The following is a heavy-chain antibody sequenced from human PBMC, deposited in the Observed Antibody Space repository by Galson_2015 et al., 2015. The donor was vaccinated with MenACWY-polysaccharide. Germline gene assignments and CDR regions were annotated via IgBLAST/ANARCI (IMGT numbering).Heavy chain of an antibody. CDR3: ARGGGRFPENYYFDY. CDR1: GFTFSSYS. J-gene: IGHJ4*02. Sequence: SLRLSCAASGFTFSSYSMNWVRQAPGKGLEWVSYISSGGTIYYADSVKGRFTISRDNAKNSLYLQMNSLRDEDTAVYYCARGGGRFPENYYFDYWGQGTLVTVSS. V-gene: IGHV3-48*02. CDR2: ISSGGTI. D-gene: IGHD3-16*01.